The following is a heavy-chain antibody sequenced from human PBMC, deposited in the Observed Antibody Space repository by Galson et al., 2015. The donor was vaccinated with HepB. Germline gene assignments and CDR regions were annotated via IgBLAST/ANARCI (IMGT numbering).Heavy chain of an antibody. CDR1: GFTFSSYA. J-gene: IGHJ4*02. Sequence: SLRLSCAASGFTFSSYAMHWVRQAPGKGPVWVSRISEKGATFYADTVKGRFTISRDIGKNILYLQMNSLRAEDTAIYYCARDWVIGSGGNDYWGPGTLVTVSS. CDR3: ARDWVIGSGGNDY. CDR2: ISEKGAT. D-gene: IGHD3-10*01. V-gene: IGHV3-74*01.